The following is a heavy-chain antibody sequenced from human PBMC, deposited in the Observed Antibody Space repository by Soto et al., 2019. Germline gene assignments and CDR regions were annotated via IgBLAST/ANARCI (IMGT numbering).Heavy chain of an antibody. V-gene: IGHV1-69*08. CDR2: IIPILGIA. D-gene: IGHD4-17*01. Sequence: QVQLVQSGAEVKKPGSSVKVSCKASGGTFSSYTISWERQAPGQGLEWMGRIIPILGIANYAQKLQGRVTITADKSTSTAYMELSSLRSEDTAVYYCARDYTVTADWGQGTLVTVSS. J-gene: IGHJ4*02. CDR1: GGTFSSYT. CDR3: ARDYTVTAD.